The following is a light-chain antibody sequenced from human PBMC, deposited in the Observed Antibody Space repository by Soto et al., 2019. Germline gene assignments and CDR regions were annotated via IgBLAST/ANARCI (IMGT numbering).Light chain of an antibody. J-gene: IGLJ3*02. CDR2: QDH. CDR1: KLGDKY. CDR3: QAWAGTVV. V-gene: IGLV3-1*01. Sequence: SYELTQPPSVSVSPGETASITCSGDKLGDKYASWYQQKPGQSPVLVIYQDHKRPSGIPERFSGSTSGNTVTLTISGTQAMDEADYFCQAWAGTVVFGGGTKVTVL.